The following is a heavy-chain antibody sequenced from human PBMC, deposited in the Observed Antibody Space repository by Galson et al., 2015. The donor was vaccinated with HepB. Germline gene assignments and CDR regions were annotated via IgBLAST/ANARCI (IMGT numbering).Heavy chain of an antibody. CDR2: INAGNGNT. CDR1: GYTFTSYA. D-gene: IGHD3-10*02. Sequence: SVKVSCKASGYTFTSYAMHWVRQAPGQRLEWMGWINAGNGNTKYSQKFQGRVTITRDTSASTAYMELSSLRSEDTAVYYCARMGQITVRGPSAFDIWGQGTMVTVSS. CDR3: ARMGQITVRGPSAFDI. V-gene: IGHV1-3*01. J-gene: IGHJ3*02.